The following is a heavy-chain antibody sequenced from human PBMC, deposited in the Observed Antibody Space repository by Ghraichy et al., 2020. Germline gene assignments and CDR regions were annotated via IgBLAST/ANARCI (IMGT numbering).Heavy chain of an antibody. D-gene: IGHD3-22*01. V-gene: IGHV4-34*01. Sequence: SETLSLTCAVYGGSFSGYYWSWIRQPPGKGLEWIGEINHSGSTNYNPSLKSRVTISVDTSKNQFSLKLSSVTAADTAVYYCARVPYYYDSSGYDRWGQGTLVTVSS. J-gene: IGHJ5*02. CDR1: GGSFSGYY. CDR2: INHSGST. CDR3: ARVPYYYDSSGYDR.